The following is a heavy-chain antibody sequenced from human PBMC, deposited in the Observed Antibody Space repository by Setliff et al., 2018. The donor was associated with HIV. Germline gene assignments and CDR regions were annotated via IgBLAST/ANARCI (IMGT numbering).Heavy chain of an antibody. V-gene: IGHV3-48*03. Sequence: GGSLRLSCAASGFTFSNYEMSWVRQAPGKGPEWVSYITGSGDTIYYADSVKGRFTMSRDNSKSTLYLQMTNLRAEDTALYYCATGSGYYSARQDYWGQGTLVTVSS. D-gene: IGHD3-22*01. CDR1: GFTFSNYE. CDR2: ITGSGDTI. J-gene: IGHJ4*02. CDR3: ATGSGYYSARQDY.